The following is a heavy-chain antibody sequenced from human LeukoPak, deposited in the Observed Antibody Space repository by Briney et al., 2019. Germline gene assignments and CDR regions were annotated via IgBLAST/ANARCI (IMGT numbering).Heavy chain of an antibody. CDR3: ARGQSGIVGAQGWFDP. V-gene: IGHV4-34*01. Sequence: SETLSLTCAVYGGSFSGYYWSWIRQPPGKGLEWIGEINHSGSTNYNPSLKSRVTISVDTSKNQFSLKLSSVTAADTAVYYCARGQSGIVGAQGWFDPWGQGTPVTVSS. D-gene: IGHD1-26*01. CDR1: GGSFSGYY. CDR2: INHSGST. J-gene: IGHJ5*02.